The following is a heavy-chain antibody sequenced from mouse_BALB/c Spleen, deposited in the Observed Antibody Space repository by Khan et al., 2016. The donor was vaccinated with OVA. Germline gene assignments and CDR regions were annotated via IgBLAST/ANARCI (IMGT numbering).Heavy chain of an antibody. D-gene: IGHD1-1*01. V-gene: IGHV14-3*02. CDR2: IDPANGNT. CDR1: GFNIKDTY. Sequence: EVQLQQSGAELVKPGASVKLSCTASGFNIKDTYMHWVKQRPEQGLEWIGRIDPANGNTKYDPKFQGKATITADTSSNTAYLQLSSLTSEDTAVYYCARSVLRNYFDYWGQGTTLTVSS. J-gene: IGHJ2*01. CDR3: ARSVLRNYFDY.